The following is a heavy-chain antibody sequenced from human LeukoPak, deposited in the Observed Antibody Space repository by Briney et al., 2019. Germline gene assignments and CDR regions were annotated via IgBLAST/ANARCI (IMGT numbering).Heavy chain of an antibody. D-gene: IGHD1-1*01. CDR1: GGSSSGYY. CDR2: INHSGST. J-gene: IGHJ5*02. Sequence: SETLSLTCAVYGGSSSGYYWSWIRQPPGKGLEWIGEINHSGSTNYNPSLKNRVTISVDTSKNQFSLKLSSVTAADTAVYYCARGWPPPGPPVNWFDPWGQGTLVTVSS. V-gene: IGHV4-34*01. CDR3: ARGWPPPGPPVNWFDP.